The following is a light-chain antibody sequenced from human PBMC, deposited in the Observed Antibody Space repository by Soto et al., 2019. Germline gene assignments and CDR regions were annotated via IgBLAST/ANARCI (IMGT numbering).Light chain of an antibody. CDR2: AAS. Sequence: DIPMTQSPSSLSASVGDRVIVTCRASQSIANYLNWYQQKPGTAPNLLIYAASSLQSGVPSRFSGRGSGTDFTLTISSLQPEDFATYTCQQSYDSPWTFGQGTKVEVK. J-gene: IGKJ1*01. CDR1: QSIANY. V-gene: IGKV1-39*01. CDR3: QQSYDSPWT.